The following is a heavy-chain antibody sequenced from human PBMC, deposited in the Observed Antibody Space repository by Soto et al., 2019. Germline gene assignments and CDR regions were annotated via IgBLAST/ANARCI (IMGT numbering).Heavy chain of an antibody. CDR2: IWYDGSNK. V-gene: IGHV3-33*01. D-gene: IGHD3-10*01. J-gene: IGHJ4*02. CDR3: ARENYYGSGSLGY. CDR1: GFTFSSYG. Sequence: GGSVRLSCAASGFTFSSYGMHWVRQAPGKGLEWVAVIWYDGSNKYYADSVKGRFTISRDNSKNTLYLQMNSLRAEDTAVYYCARENYYGSGSLGYWGQGTLVTVSS.